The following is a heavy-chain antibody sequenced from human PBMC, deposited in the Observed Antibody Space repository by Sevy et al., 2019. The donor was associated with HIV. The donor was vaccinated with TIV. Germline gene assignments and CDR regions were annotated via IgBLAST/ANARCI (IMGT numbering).Heavy chain of an antibody. J-gene: IGHJ3*02. Sequence: ASVKVSCKASGGTFDSYTISWLRQAPGQGLEWMGGIIPMFQKANYAQKSQGRLTITADESTNTAYMGLSSLRSDDAAVYYCARDRDVTFGGGDAFDIWGQGTLVTVSS. CDR2: IIPMFQKA. CDR1: GGTFDSYT. V-gene: IGHV1-69*13. CDR3: ARDRDVTFGGGDAFDI. D-gene: IGHD3-16*01.